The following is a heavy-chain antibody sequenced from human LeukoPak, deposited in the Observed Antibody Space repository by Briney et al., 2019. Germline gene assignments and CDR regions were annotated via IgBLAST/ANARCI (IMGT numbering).Heavy chain of an antibody. J-gene: IGHJ5*02. CDR3: ARARGYCSSTSCLNWFDP. CDR1: GGSISSYY. D-gene: IGHD2-2*01. Sequence: SETLSLTCTVSGGSISSYYWSWIRQPPGKGLEWIGYIYYSGSTNYNPSLKSRVTVSVDTSKNQFSLKLSSVTAADTAVYYCARARGYCSSTSCLNWFDPWGQGTLVTVSS. V-gene: IGHV4-59*01. CDR2: IYYSGST.